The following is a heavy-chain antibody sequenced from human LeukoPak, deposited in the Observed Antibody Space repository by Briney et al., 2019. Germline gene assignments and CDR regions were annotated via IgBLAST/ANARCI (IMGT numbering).Heavy chain of an antibody. D-gene: IGHD1-26*01. CDR1: GFSFGGYT. CDR2: ISWNVYRT. V-gene: IGHV3-43*01. Sequence: GGSLRLSCAASGFSFGGYTMHWVRQAPGKGLEWVSLISWNVYRTSYGDSVKGRFTISRDNNKNSLYLQMNSLRTEDTALYYCARDSSGSLDYWGQGTLVTVSS. J-gene: IGHJ4*02. CDR3: ARDSSGSLDY.